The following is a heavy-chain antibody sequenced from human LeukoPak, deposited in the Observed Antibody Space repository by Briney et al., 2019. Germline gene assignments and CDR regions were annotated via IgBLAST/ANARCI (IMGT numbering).Heavy chain of an antibody. V-gene: IGHV3-23*01. CDR1: GFTFSSYT. J-gene: IGHJ6*02. D-gene: IGHD3-22*01. Sequence: PGGSLRLSCAASGFTFSSYTVTWVRQAPGKGLEWVSSISGSGSTTYFAASVKGRFTISRDNSKNTLYLQMNSLRAEDTAVYYCAKDSTVSGSYYGMDIWGQGTTVTVSS. CDR2: ISGSGSTT. CDR3: AKDSTVSGSYYGMDI.